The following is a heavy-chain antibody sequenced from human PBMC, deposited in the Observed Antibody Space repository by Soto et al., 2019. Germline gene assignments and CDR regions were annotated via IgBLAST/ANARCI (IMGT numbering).Heavy chain of an antibody. CDR1: GGSISSGGYY. D-gene: IGHD3-3*01. V-gene: IGHV4-31*03. Sequence: SETLSLTCTVSGGSISSGGYYWSWIRQHPGKGLEWIGYIYYSGSTYYNPSLKSRVTISVDTSKNQFSLKLSSVTAADTAVYFCARGVTVFGLGSRFWFDPWGQGTVVTVSS. CDR3: ARGVTVFGLGSRFWFDP. CDR2: IYYSGST. J-gene: IGHJ5*02.